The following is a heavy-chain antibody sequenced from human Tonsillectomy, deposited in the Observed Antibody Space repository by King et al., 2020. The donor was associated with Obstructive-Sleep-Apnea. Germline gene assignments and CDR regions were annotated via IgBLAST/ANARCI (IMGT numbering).Heavy chain of an antibody. Sequence: VQLVESGGGLVKPGGSLRLSCAASEFTFSTYSMNWVRQAPGKGLEWVSSISSSSTYIYYADSVKGRFHISRDNDKNSLYLQMNSLRAEDTAVYFCAGTFCRGGSCYSGDAFDIWGQGTMVTVSS. D-gene: IGHD2-15*01. V-gene: IGHV3-21*01. J-gene: IGHJ3*02. CDR3: AGTFCRGGSCYSGDAFDI. CDR1: EFTFSTYS. CDR2: ISSSSTYI.